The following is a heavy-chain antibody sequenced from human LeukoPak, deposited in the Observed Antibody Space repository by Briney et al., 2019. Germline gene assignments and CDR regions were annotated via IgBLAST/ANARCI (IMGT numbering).Heavy chain of an antibody. Sequence: SVKVSCKASRGTFSSYAISSVRQAPGQGLEWMGGIIPIFGTANYAQTFQGRVTITTDESTSTAYMELSSLRSEDTAVYYCARGGAGCSSTSCYIDYWGQGTLVTVSS. CDR1: RGTFSSYA. CDR3: ARGGAGCSSTSCYIDY. D-gene: IGHD2-2*01. J-gene: IGHJ4*02. CDR2: IIPIFGTA. V-gene: IGHV1-69*05.